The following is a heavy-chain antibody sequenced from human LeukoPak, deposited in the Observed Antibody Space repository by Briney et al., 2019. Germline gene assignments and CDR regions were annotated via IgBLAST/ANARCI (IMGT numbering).Heavy chain of an antibody. Sequence: SETLSLTCTVSGGSISSYYWSWIRQPPGKGLEWIGYIYYSGSTNYNPSLKSRVTISVDTSKNQFSLKLSSVIAADTAVYYCARDQGYSGYDYWGQGTLVTVSS. V-gene: IGHV4-59*01. J-gene: IGHJ4*02. CDR1: GGSISSYY. CDR2: IYYSGST. D-gene: IGHD5-12*01. CDR3: ARDQGYSGYDY.